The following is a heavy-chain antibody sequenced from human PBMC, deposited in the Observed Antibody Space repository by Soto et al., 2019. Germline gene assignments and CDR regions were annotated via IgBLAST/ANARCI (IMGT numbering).Heavy chain of an antibody. Sequence: QVQLVQSGAEVKKPGASVKVSCKASRYTFIRYDINWVRQATGQGLEWMGWMNPKSANTGNAQNFQVRVAMTRNPSIRTAYMELSSLRSEDTAVYYCARSPSWETTVTPYYFDYWGQGPLVTVSS. CDR2: MNPKSANT. CDR1: RYTFIRYD. D-gene: IGHD4-4*01. J-gene: IGHJ4*02. V-gene: IGHV1-8*01. CDR3: ARSPSWETTVTPYYFDY.